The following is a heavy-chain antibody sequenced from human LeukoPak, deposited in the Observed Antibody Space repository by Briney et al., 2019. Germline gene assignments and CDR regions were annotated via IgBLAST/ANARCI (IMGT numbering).Heavy chain of an antibody. Sequence: ASVQVSCKASGYTFTGYYMHWVGQAPGQELEWMGWINPNSGRTNYAQKFQSRVSMTRDTSISTAYMELSRLRSDDTAVYYCARVSRSVVVPAAIPRYYFDYWGQGTQVTVSS. CDR2: INPNSGRT. V-gene: IGHV1-2*02. J-gene: IGHJ4*02. CDR1: GYTFTGYY. CDR3: ARVSRSVVVPAAIPRYYFDY. D-gene: IGHD2-2*01.